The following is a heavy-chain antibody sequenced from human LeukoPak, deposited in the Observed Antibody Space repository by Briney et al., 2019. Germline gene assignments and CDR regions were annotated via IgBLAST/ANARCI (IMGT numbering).Heavy chain of an antibody. CDR3: AKAVPLRKYYFDY. CDR1: GFTFSSYA. D-gene: IGHD6-6*01. Sequence: GRSLRLSCAASGFTFSSYAMHWVRQAPGKGLEWVAVISYDGSNKYYADSVKGRFTISRDNSKNTLYLQMNSLRAEDTAVYYCAKAVPLRKYYFDYWGQGTLVTVSS. V-gene: IGHV3-30-3*01. J-gene: IGHJ4*02. CDR2: ISYDGSNK.